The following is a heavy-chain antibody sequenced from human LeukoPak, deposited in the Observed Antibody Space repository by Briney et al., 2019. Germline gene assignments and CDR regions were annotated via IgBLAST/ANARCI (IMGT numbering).Heavy chain of an antibody. CDR2: IKQDGSEK. D-gene: IGHD6-6*01. CDR1: GFTFSSYW. Sequence: GGPLRLSCAASGFTFSSYWMSWVRQAPGKGLEWVANIKQDGSEKYYVDSVKGRFTISRDNAKNSLYLQMNSLRAEDTAVYYCARDPGKIEYSSSYWGQGTLVTVSS. J-gene: IGHJ4*02. CDR3: ARDPGKIEYSSSY. V-gene: IGHV3-7*01.